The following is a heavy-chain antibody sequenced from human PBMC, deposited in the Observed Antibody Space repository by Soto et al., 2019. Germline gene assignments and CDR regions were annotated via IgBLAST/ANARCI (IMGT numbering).Heavy chain of an antibody. V-gene: IGHV1-69*13. CDR3: ARDRRAAGLLGDAFDI. Sequence: ASVKVSCKASGGNFSSYAISWVRQAPGQGLEWMGGIIPIFGTANYAQKFQGRVTITADESTSTAYMELSSLRSEDTAVYYCARDRRAAGLLGDAFDIWGQGTMVTVSS. J-gene: IGHJ3*02. CDR1: GGNFSSYA. CDR2: IIPIFGTA. D-gene: IGHD6-13*01.